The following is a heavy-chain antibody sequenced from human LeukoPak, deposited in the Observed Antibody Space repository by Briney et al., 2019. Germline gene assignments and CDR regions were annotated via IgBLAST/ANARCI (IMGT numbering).Heavy chain of an antibody. CDR1: GYTFTSYY. CDR2: IIPSGGST. CDR3: AITMIGSYWFDP. Sequence: ASVKVSCKASGYTFTSYYMHWVRQAPGQGLEWMGIIIPSGGSTSYAQKFQGRVTMTRDTSTSTVYMELSSLRSEDTAVYYCAITMIGSYWFDPWGQGTLVTVSS. D-gene: IGHD3-22*01. J-gene: IGHJ5*02. V-gene: IGHV1-46*01.